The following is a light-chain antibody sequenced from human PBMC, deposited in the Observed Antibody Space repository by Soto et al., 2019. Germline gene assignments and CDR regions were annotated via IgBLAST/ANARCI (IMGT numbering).Light chain of an antibody. J-gene: IGLJ1*01. V-gene: IGLV2-11*01. CDR1: SSDVGGYNS. CDR2: DVS. CDR3: CSFAGNYYV. Sequence: QSALTQPRSVSGSPGQSVTISCTGTSSDVGGYNSVSWYQQHPGKAPKLMIYDVSKRPSGVPDRFSGSKSGNTASLTISGLQAEDEADYYCCSFAGNYYVFGTGTKLTVL.